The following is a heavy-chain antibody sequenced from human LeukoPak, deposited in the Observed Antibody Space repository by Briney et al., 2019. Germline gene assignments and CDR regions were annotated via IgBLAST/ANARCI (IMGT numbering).Heavy chain of an antibody. CDR2: ISGSGGST. Sequence: GGSLRLYCAASGFTYSSYAMSWVRQAPGKGLEWVSTISGSGGSTYYADSVKGRFTISRDDSRNTLYLQMNSMRGAATALYYFAKDGAKWESLHFFDYWGQGTLVTVSS. D-gene: IGHD1-26*01. J-gene: IGHJ4*02. V-gene: IGHV3-23*01. CDR1: GFTYSSYA. CDR3: AKDGAKWESLHFFDY.